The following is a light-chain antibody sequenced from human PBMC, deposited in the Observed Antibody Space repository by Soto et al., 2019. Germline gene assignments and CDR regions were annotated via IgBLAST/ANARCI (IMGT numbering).Light chain of an antibody. CDR2: GAS. CDR1: QTVSDD. CDR3: QQYHDWPQIT. Sequence: EIVMTQSPATLFVSPGERATLSCRASQTVSDDFAWYQQKPGQAHRLLIYGASTRATDIPARFSGGGSGTEFTLTISILQSEDSAFYYCQQYHDWPQITFRPGTKVNI. V-gene: IGKV3-15*01. J-gene: IGKJ3*01.